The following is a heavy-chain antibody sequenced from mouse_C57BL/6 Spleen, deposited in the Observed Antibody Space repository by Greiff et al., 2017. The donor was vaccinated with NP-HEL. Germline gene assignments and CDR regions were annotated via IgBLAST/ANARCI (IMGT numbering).Heavy chain of an antibody. Sequence: DVQLQESGPGLVKPSQSLSLTCSVTGYSITSGYYWNWIRQFPGNKLEWMGYISYDGSNNYNPSLKNRISITRDTSKNQFFLKLNSVTTEDTATYYCAIDYYQLRLDYWGQGTTLTVSS. V-gene: IGHV3-6*01. D-gene: IGHD1-1*01. CDR2: ISYDGSN. CDR3: AIDYYQLRLDY. J-gene: IGHJ2*01. CDR1: GYSITSGYY.